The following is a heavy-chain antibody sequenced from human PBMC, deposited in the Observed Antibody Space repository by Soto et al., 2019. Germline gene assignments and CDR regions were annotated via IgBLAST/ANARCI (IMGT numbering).Heavy chain of an antibody. CDR3: ATLVGIYGPSPESAFDM. CDR1: AYTFTSYY. V-gene: IGHV1-46*01. D-gene: IGHD1-26*01. J-gene: IGHJ3*02. CDR2: INPSGGST. Sequence: ASVKVSSKAAAYTFTSYYMHWVRQAPGQGLEWMGIINPSGGSTSYAQKFQGRVTMTRDTSTSTVYMELSSLMSGDTAVYYCATLVGIYGPSPESAFDMLGEGTMVT.